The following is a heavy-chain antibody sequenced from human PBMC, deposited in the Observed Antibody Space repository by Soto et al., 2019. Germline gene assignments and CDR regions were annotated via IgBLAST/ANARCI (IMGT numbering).Heavy chain of an antibody. CDR1: GFTFSSYA. CDR2: ISGSGDST. J-gene: IGHJ5*02. CDR3: ARRGSGGWFDP. Sequence: EVQLLESGGGLVQPGGSLRLSCAASGFTFSSYAMSWVRQAPEKGLEWVSVISGSGDSTYYADSVKGRFTISRDNSKNTLYLQMNSMRAEVTAVYYCARRGSGGWFDPWGQGTLVSVSS. V-gene: IGHV3-23*01. D-gene: IGHD3-16*01.